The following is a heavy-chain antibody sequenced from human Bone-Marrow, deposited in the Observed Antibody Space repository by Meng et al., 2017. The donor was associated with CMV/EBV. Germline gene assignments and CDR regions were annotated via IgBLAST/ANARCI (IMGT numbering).Heavy chain of an antibody. D-gene: IGHD3-3*01. Sequence: GSLRLSCAVYGGSFSGYYWSWIRQPPGKGLEWIGSIYHSGSTYYNPSLKSRVTISVDTSKNQFSLKLSSVTAADTAVYYCARGTTIFGVALIGYWGQGTRVTGYS. CDR3: ARGTTIFGVALIGY. V-gene: IGHV4-34*01. CDR2: IYHSGST. CDR1: GGSFSGYY. J-gene: IGHJ4*02.